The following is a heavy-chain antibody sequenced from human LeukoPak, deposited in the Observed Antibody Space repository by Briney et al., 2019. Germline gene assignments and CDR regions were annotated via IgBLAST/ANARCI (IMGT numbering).Heavy chain of an antibody. CDR3: ARPGVSSSWYKDFQH. J-gene: IGHJ1*01. D-gene: IGHD6-13*01. V-gene: IGHV4-39*01. Sequence: SETLSLTCTVSGGSISSSSYYWGWIRQPPGKGLEWIGSIYYSGSTYYNPSLKSRVTISVDTSKNQFSLKLSSVTAADTAVYYCARPGVSSSWYKDFQHWGQGTLVTVSS. CDR1: GGSISSSSYY. CDR2: IYYSGST.